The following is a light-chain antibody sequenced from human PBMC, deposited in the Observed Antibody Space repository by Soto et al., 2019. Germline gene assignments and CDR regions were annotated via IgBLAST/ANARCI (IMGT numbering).Light chain of an antibody. V-gene: IGKV1-5*03. J-gene: IGKJ1*01. Sequence: IQMTQSPSTLSAYVGDRVTITCRASQSISSWLAWYQQKPGKAPKLLIYKASSLESGVPSRFSGSGSGTEFTLTISSLQPDDFATYYCQQYNSYWTFGRGTKVDI. CDR3: QQYNSYWT. CDR1: QSISSW. CDR2: KAS.